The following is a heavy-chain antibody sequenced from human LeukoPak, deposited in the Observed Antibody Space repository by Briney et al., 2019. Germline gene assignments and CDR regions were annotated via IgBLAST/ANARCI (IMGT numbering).Heavy chain of an antibody. CDR1: GSGFTTYW. CDR2: IYPGDSDT. CDR3: AAAGIEVHAFDI. Sequence: PGEALQSACKGSGSGFTTYWIGWVRPVPGKGLEWMGIIYPGDSDTRYSPSFQGQVTISADKSFTTAYLQWSSLKASDTAIYYCAAAGIEVHAFDIWGHGTMVTVSS. V-gene: IGHV5-51*01. D-gene: IGHD1-14*01. J-gene: IGHJ3*02.